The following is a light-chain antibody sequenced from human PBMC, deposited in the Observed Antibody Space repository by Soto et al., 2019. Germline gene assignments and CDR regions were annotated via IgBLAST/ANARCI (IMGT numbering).Light chain of an antibody. CDR3: CSYAGTVV. Sequence: QSALTQPRSVSGSPGQSVTISCTGTSSDVGGYNYVSWYQQHPGKAPRLMIYDVSKRPSGVPDRFSGSKSGNTASLTISGLQAADEADYYCCSYAGTVVFGGGTKVIVL. CDR1: SSDVGGYNY. J-gene: IGLJ2*01. CDR2: DVS. V-gene: IGLV2-11*01.